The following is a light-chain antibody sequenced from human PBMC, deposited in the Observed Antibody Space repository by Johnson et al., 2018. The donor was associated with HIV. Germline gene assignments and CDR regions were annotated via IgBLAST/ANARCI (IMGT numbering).Light chain of an antibody. CDR2: ENN. CDR3: GTWDSSLGAFV. J-gene: IGLJ1*01. CDR1: SSKIGNNY. V-gene: IGLV1-51*02. Sequence: QSVLTQPPSVSAAPGQKVTISCSGSSSKIGNNYVSWYQQLPGTAPKLLIYENNKRPSGIPDRFSGSKSGTSATLGITGLQTGDEADYYCGTWDSSLGAFVFGTGTKFTV.